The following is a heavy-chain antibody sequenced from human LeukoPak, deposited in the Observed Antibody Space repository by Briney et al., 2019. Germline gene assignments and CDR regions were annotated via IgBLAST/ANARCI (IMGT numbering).Heavy chain of an antibody. V-gene: IGHV1-3*03. CDR3: ARELVEMATIGARYYYYMDV. D-gene: IGHD5-24*01. Sequence: GASVKVSCKASGYTFTSYAMHWVRQAPGQRLEWMGWINAGNGNTKYSQEFQGRVTITRDTSASTAYMELSSLRSEDMAVYYCARELVEMATIGARYYYYMDVWGKGTTVTISS. J-gene: IGHJ6*03. CDR2: INAGNGNT. CDR1: GYTFTSYA.